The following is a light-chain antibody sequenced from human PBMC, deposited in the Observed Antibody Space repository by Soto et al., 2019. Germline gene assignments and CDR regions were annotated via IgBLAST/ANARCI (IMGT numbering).Light chain of an antibody. CDR2: HAS. Sequence: DIQMTQSASTLSASVGDRVTITCRASQSINTWVAWYQQKPGKAPKLLIYHASSLESGVPSRFSGSASGTEFTLTISSLKPDDFATYYCQQSYSTPNFGQGTRLEIK. CDR3: QQSYSTPN. J-gene: IGKJ5*01. CDR1: QSINTW. V-gene: IGKV1-5*01.